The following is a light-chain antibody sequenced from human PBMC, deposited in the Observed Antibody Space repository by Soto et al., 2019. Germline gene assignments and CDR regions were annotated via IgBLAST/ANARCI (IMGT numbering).Light chain of an antibody. Sequence: QSALTQPAAVSGSPGQSITISCTGTSSDVGTYNLVSWYQQYPGKAPKLMIYATSKRPSGVSNRFSGSKSGDTASLTISGLQAEDEADYYCTSFARGSTLVFGGGTQLTV. CDR1: SSDVGTYNL. V-gene: IGLV2-23*01. CDR3: TSFARGSTLV. CDR2: ATS. J-gene: IGLJ3*02.